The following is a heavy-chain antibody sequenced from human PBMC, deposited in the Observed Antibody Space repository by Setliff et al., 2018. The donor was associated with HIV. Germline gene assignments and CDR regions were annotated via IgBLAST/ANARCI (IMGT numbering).Heavy chain of an antibody. CDR1: GGTFSSYA. D-gene: IGHD6-13*01. CDR2: IIPIFGTT. CDR3: ARIFSQQAFDI. Sequence: ASVKVSCKASGGTFSSYAISWVRQAPRQGLEWMGGIIPIFGTTNYAQKFQGRVTITADKSTSTAYMELSSLRSEDTAVYYCARIFSQQAFDIWGQGTMVTVSS. V-gene: IGHV1-69*06. J-gene: IGHJ3*02.